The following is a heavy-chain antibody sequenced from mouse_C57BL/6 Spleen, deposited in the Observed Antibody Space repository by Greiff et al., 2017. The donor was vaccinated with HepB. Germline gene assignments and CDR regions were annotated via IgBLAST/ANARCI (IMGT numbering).Heavy chain of an antibody. CDR3: ARLGITTWYFDV. V-gene: IGHV5-17*01. CDR2: ISSGSSTI. J-gene: IGHJ1*03. D-gene: IGHD1-1*01. CDR1: GFTFSDYG. Sequence: EVKLVESGGGLVKPGGSLKLSCAASGFTFSDYGMHWVRQAPEKGLEWVAYISSGSSTIYYADTVKGRFTISRDNAKNTLFLQMTSLRSEDTAMYYCARLGITTWYFDVWGTGTTVTVSS.